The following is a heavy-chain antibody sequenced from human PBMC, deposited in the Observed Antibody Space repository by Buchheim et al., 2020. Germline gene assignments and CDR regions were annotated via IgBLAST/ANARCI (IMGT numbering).Heavy chain of an antibody. D-gene: IGHD2-15*01. CDR2: IKEDGSEK. Sequence: EVQLVESGGGLVQPGGSLRLSCAASGFTFSSYWISWVRQAPGKGLEWVANIKEDGSEKYYVDSVKGRFTISRDNAKSSLYLQMNSLRAEDTAVYYCARDRSWLQFDYWGQGTL. CDR3: ARDRSWLQFDY. V-gene: IGHV3-7*01. CDR1: GFTFSSYW. J-gene: IGHJ4*02.